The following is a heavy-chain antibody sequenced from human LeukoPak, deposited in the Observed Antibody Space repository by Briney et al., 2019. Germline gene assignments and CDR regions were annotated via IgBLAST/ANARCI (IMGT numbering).Heavy chain of an antibody. CDR3: AKGSHTAMGGNDY. V-gene: IGHV3-23*01. D-gene: IGHD5-18*01. CDR2: ISGSGGST. CDR1: GFTFSSYA. J-gene: IGHJ4*02. Sequence: GGSLRLSCAASGFTFSSYAMSWVRQAPGKGLEWVSAISGSGGSTYYADSVKGRFTISRDNSKNTVYLQMSSLRAEDTAVYYCAKGSHTAMGGNDYWGQGTLVTVSS.